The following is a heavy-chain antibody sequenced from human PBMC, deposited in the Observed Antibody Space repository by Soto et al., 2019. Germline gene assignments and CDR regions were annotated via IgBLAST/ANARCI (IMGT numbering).Heavy chain of an antibody. CDR3: AAGEASSRNLAPYYLDF. Sequence: PSETLSLTCTVSGGSMRNYFWTWIRQPPGKGLEWIGYIHYSGATSLFPSYSPSLRGRVTISEDTSKNQFSLKLLSVTTADTAVYFCAAGEASSRNLAPYYLDFWGQGTLVTVSS. J-gene: IGHJ4*02. CDR2: IHYSGATSLFP. CDR1: GGSMRNYF. V-gene: IGHV4-59*01. D-gene: IGHD6-13*01.